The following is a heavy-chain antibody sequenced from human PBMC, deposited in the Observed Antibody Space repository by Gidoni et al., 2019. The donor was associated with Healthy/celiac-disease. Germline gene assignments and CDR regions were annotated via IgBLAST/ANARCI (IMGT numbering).Heavy chain of an antibody. CDR1: GGSISSSSYY. CDR2: IYYSGST. J-gene: IGHJ3*02. V-gene: IGHV4-39*01. D-gene: IGHD2-2*02. CDR3: ASPTAIYAFDI. Sequence: QLQLQESGPGLVKPSETLSLTCTVSGGSISSSSYYWGWLRQPPGKGREWIGSIYYSGSTYYNPSLKSRVTISVDTSKNQFSLKLSSVTAADTAVYYCASPTAIYAFDIWGQGTMVTVSS.